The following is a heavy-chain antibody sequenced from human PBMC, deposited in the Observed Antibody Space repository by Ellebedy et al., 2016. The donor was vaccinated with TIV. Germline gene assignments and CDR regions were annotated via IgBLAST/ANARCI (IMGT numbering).Heavy chain of an antibody. CDR2: INLNSGDT. CDR1: GYTFTGFH. CDR3: ARSGGKGFSRYGY. V-gene: IGHV1-2*02. J-gene: IGHJ4*02. Sequence: AASVKVSCKAFGYTFTGFHMHWVRQAPGQGLEWMGWINLNSGDTKYAQKFQGRVTLTRDTSISTAYMDLSRLISDDTAVYFCARSGGKGFSRYGYWGQGTLVTVSS. D-gene: IGHD3-22*01.